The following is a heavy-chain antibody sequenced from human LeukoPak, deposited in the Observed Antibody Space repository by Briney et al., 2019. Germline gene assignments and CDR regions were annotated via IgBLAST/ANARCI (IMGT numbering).Heavy chain of an antibody. CDR1: GDSITYFY. V-gene: IGHV4-4*07. J-gene: IGHJ6*03. Sequence: SETLSLTCSVSGDSITYFYWSWIRQAAGKGLEWIGRVSSSGSTDYNASPKSRVTMSVDTSKNQLSLKLRSVTAADTAVYYCARGHSIEPYYYYYYMDVWGKGTTVTVSS. D-gene: IGHD4-11*01. CDR2: VSSSGST. CDR3: ARGHSIEPYYYYYYMDV.